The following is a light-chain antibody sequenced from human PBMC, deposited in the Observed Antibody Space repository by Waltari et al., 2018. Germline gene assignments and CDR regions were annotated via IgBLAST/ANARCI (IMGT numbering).Light chain of an antibody. CDR3: QARDSNIVI. CDR2: QDN. CDR1: KLGDKY. V-gene: IGLV3-1*01. J-gene: IGLJ2*01. Sequence: SYELTQPPSVSVSPGQTATITCSGNKLGDKYACWYQRRPAQSPLLVIYQDNKRPSGIPDRFTGSNSGNTATLTITGTQHIDEADYYCQARDSNIVIFGGGTKLTVL.